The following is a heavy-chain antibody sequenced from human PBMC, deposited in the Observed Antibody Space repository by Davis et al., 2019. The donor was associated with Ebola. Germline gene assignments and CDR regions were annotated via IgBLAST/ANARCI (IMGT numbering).Heavy chain of an antibody. J-gene: IGHJ5*02. D-gene: IGHD6-13*01. V-gene: IGHV3-23*01. CDR2: ISGSGGST. CDR1: GFTFSSFR. Sequence: GESLKISCAASGFTFSSFRMHWVRQAPGKGLEWVSAISGSGGSTYYADSVKGRFTISRDNSKNTLYLQMNSLRAEDTAVYYCAKGTAAAGIENWFDPWGQGTLVTVSS. CDR3: AKGTAAAGIENWFDP.